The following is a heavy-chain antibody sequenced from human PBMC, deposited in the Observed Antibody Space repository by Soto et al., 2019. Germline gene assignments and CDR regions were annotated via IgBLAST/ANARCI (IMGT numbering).Heavy chain of an antibody. D-gene: IGHD5-18*01. V-gene: IGHV1-69*01. J-gene: IGHJ6*02. Sequence: QVQLVQSGAEVKKPGSSVKVSCKASGGTFSSYAISWVRQAPGQGLEWMGGIIPIFGTANYAQKFQGRVTITADESTSTAYMELSSLRSEDTAVYYCARGSRDVDTDMVHYYYYYGMDVWGQGTTVTVSS. CDR2: IIPIFGTA. CDR1: GGTFSSYA. CDR3: ARGSRDVDTDMVHYYYYYGMDV.